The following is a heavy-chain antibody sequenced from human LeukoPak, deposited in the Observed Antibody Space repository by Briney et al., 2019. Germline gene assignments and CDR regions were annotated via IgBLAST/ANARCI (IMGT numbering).Heavy chain of an antibody. CDR2: IYYSGST. Sequence: ASETLSLTCTVSGGSISSSSYYWGWIRQPPGKGLEWIGSIYYSGSTYYNPSLKSRVTISVDTSKNQFSLKLSSVTAADTAVYYCARERGATTRFDYWGQGTLVTVSS. J-gene: IGHJ4*02. D-gene: IGHD1-26*01. CDR3: ARERGATTRFDY. V-gene: IGHV4-39*07. CDR1: GGSISSSSYY.